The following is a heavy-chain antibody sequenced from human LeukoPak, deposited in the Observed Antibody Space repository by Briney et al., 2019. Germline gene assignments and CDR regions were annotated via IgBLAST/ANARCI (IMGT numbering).Heavy chain of an antibody. CDR1: GFTFSSYS. D-gene: IGHD3-10*01. CDR2: ISSSSSYI. Sequence: PGGSLRLSCAASGFTFSSYSMNWVRQAPGKGLEWVSSISSSSSYIYYADSVKGRFTISRDNAKNSLYLQMNSLRAEDTAVYYCARERDLVSMVRGANMRGMDVWGKGTTVTVSS. V-gene: IGHV3-21*01. CDR3: ARERDLVSMVRGANMRGMDV. J-gene: IGHJ6*04.